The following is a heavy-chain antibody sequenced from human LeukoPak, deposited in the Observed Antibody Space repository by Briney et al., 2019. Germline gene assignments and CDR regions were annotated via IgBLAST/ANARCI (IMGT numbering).Heavy chain of an antibody. D-gene: IGHD3-22*01. J-gene: IGHJ4*02. CDR3: AKCAGSYYYDSSGYYGDY. CDR2: ISGSGGSI. CDR1: RFTFSSYA. Sequence: GGSLRLSCAASRFTFSSYAMSWVRQAPGKGREWVSAISGSGGSIYYADSGKGRFTISRDNSKNTLYLQMNSLRAEDTAVYYCAKCAGSYYYDSSGYYGDYWGQGTLVTVSS. V-gene: IGHV3-23*01.